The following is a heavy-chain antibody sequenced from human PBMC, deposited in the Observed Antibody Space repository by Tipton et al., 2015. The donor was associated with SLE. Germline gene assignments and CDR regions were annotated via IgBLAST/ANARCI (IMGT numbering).Heavy chain of an antibody. D-gene: IGHD6-13*01. V-gene: IGHV4-34*01. CDR1: GGSFSGYY. CDR2: INQSGST. J-gene: IGHJ6*03. CDR3: ARRVSSRGDYMDV. Sequence: TLSLTCAVYGGSFSGYYWSWIRQPPGKGLEWIGEINQSGSTNYNPSLKSQVTISVDTSKNQFSLKLSSVTAADTAVYYCARRVSSRGDYMDVWGKGTTVTVSS.